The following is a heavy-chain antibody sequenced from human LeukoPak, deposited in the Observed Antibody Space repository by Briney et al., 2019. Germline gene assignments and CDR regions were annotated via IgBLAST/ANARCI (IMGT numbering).Heavy chain of an antibody. CDR1: GGTFSSYA. Sequence: GASVKVSCNASGGTFSSYAISWVRQAPGQGLEWMGGIIPIFGTANYAQKFQGRVTITADESTSTAYMELSSLRSEDTAVYYCARGLGSSGYTYWGQGTLVTVSS. V-gene: IGHV1-69*13. CDR3: ARGLGSSGYTY. J-gene: IGHJ4*02. D-gene: IGHD3-22*01. CDR2: IIPIFGTA.